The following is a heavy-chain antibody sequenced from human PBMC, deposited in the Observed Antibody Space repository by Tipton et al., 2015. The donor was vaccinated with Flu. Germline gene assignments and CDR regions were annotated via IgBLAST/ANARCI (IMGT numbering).Heavy chain of an antibody. V-gene: IGHV1-69*06. D-gene: IGHD1-14*01. CDR3: ATRTPTYGDAFNF. Sequence: QLVQSGAEVKKPGASMKVSCKASGYPLTSYGVSWVRQAPGQGLEWMGGIIPIFGTANYAQQFQGRVTISADRSTRTVYMELSSLRSDDTAVYFCATRTPTYGDAFNFWGQGTMVSVSS. CDR1: GYPLTSYG. J-gene: IGHJ3*01. CDR2: IIPIFGTA.